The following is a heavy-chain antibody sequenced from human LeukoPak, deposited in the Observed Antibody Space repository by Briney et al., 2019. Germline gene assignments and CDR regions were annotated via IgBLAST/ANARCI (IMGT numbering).Heavy chain of an antibody. V-gene: IGHV5-51*01. CDR1: GCIFTDYW. D-gene: IGHD6-6*01. CDR2: IYPGEYDT. J-gene: IGHJ4*02. Sequence: PGASLEISCQGFGCIFTDYWIDRVRQLPGKGLECMGIIYPGEYDTSYSQSFQGQVSISADKSISTAYLQWSSLKASDTAMYYCARHSGSSSSGADYWGQGTLVTVSS. CDR3: ARHSGSSSSGADY.